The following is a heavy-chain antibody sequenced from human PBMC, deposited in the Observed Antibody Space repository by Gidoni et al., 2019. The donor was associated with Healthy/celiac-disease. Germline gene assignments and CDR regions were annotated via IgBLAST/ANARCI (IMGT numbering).Heavy chain of an antibody. Sequence: EVQLVESGGGLVQPGRSLRLSCAASGFTFDDYAMHWVRQAPGKGLECVSGISCNSGSIGYADSVKGRFTISRDNAKNSLYLQMNSLRAEDTALYYCAKDREVGAAHPDAFDIWGQGTMVTVSS. CDR2: ISCNSGSI. CDR3: AKDREVGAAHPDAFDI. V-gene: IGHV3-9*01. D-gene: IGHD1-26*01. CDR1: GFTFDDYA. J-gene: IGHJ3*02.